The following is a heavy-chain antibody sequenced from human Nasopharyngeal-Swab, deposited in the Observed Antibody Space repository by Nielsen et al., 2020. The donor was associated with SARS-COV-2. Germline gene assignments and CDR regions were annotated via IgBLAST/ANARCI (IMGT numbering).Heavy chain of an antibody. D-gene: IGHD2-2*03. J-gene: IGHJ6*02. V-gene: IGHV3-9*01. CDR2: ISWNSGSI. Sequence: SLKISCAASGFTFDDYAMRWVRQAPGKGLEWVSGISWNSGSIGYADSVKGRFTISRDNAKNSLYLQMNSLRAEDTALYYCAKELDIVVVPAAYGFGYYGMDVWGQGTTVTVSS. CDR3: AKELDIVVVPAAYGFGYYGMDV. CDR1: GFTFDDYA.